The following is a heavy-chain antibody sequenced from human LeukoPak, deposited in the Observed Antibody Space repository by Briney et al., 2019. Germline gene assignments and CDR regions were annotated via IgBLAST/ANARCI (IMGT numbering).Heavy chain of an antibody. CDR1: GGSISSSSYY. V-gene: IGHV4-39*07. Sequence: PSETLSLTCTVSGGSISSSSYYWGWIRQPPGKGLEWIGSIYYSGSTYYNPSLKSRVTISVDTSKDQFSLKLSSVTAADTAVYYCARDASFEYSSMYNWFAPWGQGTLVTVSS. D-gene: IGHD6-6*01. CDR2: IYYSGST. CDR3: ARDASFEYSSMYNWFAP. J-gene: IGHJ5*02.